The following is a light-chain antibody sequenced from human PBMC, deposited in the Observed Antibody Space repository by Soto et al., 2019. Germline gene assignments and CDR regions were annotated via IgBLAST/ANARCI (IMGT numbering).Light chain of an antibody. CDR3: QQYNKWPLWT. CDR2: GAS. CDR1: QSISNN. Sequence: IVLTQSPATLSVSPGDRATLSCSASQSISNNLAWFQQKPGQAPSLLIYGASTRATGVPARFSGSGSGTEFTLTISSLQSEDFAIYYCQQYNKWPLWTFGQGTKVEI. V-gene: IGKV3-15*01. J-gene: IGKJ1*01.